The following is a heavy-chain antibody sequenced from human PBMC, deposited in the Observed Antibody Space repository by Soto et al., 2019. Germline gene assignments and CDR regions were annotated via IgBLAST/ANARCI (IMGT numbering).Heavy chain of an antibody. D-gene: IGHD3-10*01. Sequence: EVQLVESGGGLVKPGGSLRRSCATSGFTFSNAWMSWVRQAPGKALEWVGRINSKTDGGTTDYAAPVKGRFTISRDDSKNTLYLQMNSLKTGYTAVYYCNTDQGPDVLWFGELHDRHFDYWGQGTLVTVSS. CDR3: NTDQGPDVLWFGELHDRHFDY. J-gene: IGHJ4*02. CDR2: INSKTDGGTT. CDR1: GFTFSNAW. V-gene: IGHV3-15*01.